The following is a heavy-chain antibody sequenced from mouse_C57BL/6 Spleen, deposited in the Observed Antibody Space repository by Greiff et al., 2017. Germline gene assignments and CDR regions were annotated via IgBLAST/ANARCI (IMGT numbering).Heavy chain of an antibody. Sequence: QVQLQQSGPELVKPGASVKISCTASGYAFSSSWMNWVKQRPGKGLEWIGRIYPGDGDTNYNGKFKGKATLTADKSSSTAYMQLSSLTSEDSAVYFCARGEPTAWFAYWGQGTLVTVSA. CDR2: IYPGDGDT. CDR1: GYAFSSSW. CDR3: ARGEPTAWFAY. J-gene: IGHJ3*01. V-gene: IGHV1-82*01.